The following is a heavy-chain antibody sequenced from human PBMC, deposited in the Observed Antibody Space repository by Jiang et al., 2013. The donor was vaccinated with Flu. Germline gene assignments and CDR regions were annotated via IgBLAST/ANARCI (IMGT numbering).Heavy chain of an antibody. CDR2: ISPNTGGT. J-gene: IGHJ4*02. CDR3: ARDPNFDY. V-gene: IGHV1-2*06. Sequence: GAEVKKPGASVKVSCEASGNSFTDYDLNWVRQAPGQGLEWMGRISPNTGGTNYAQKFQGRVTMTRDTSISTAYMELSSLRSDDTAVYYCARDPNFDYWGQGTLVTV. CDR1: GNSFTDYD.